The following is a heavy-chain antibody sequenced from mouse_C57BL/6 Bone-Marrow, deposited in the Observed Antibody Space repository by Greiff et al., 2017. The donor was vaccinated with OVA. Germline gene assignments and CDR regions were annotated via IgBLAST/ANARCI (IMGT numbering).Heavy chain of an antibody. D-gene: IGHD1-1*01. J-gene: IGHJ2*01. CDR1: GYTFTSYG. V-gene: IGHV1-81*01. Sequence: VQLQQSGAELARPGASVKLSCKASGYTFTSYGISWVKQRTGQGLEWIGEIYPRSSNTYYNEKFKGKATLTADKSSSTAYMELRSLTSEDSAVYFCAISCITTVVAHFDYWGQGTTLTVSS. CDR3: AISCITTVVAHFDY. CDR2: IYPRSSNT.